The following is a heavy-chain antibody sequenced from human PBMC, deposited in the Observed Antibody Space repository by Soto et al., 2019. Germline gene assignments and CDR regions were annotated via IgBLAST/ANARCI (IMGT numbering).Heavy chain of an antibody. J-gene: IGHJ4*02. CDR2: ISSGSKTI. CDR3: AREDILGARSFDY. V-gene: IGHV3-48*02. D-gene: IGHD1-26*01. Sequence: EVQLVESGGGLVQWGGSLRLSCAASGFTFSSYSVNWVRQAPGKGLEWVSYISSGSKTIFYADSVKGRFTVSRDNAKNSQYLQMNSLRDEDPAVYYCAREDILGARSFDYWGQGTLVTVSS. CDR1: GFTFSSYS.